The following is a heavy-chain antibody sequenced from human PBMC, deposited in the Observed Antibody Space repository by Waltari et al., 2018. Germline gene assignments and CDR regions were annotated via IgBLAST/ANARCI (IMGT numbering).Heavy chain of an antibody. Sequence: QLQLQESGSGLVKPSQTLSLTCAVSGGSINSDDSSWSWIRQPPGKGLEWIGYLYQSGGTYYNPFLKSRVIISIDRSKSQFSLKLSSVTAADTAVYFCARDFGGAGAVDIWGQGTMVTVSS. D-gene: IGHD2-21*01. CDR2: LYQSGGT. J-gene: IGHJ3*02. V-gene: IGHV4-30-2*01. CDR3: ARDFGGAGAVDI. CDR1: GGSINSDDSS.